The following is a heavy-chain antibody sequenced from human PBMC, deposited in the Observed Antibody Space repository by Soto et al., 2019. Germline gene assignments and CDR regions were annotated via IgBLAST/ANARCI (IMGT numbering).Heavy chain of an antibody. CDR3: ARAGSENDY. CDR1: GFTFSNYW. CDR2: IKQDGSER. D-gene: IGHD3-10*01. Sequence: VQLVESGGGLVQPGGSLRLSCAASGFTFSNYWMSWVRQAPGKGLEWVANIKQDGSERNYVDSVKGRFTISRDNAKNSLYVQLNSLRAEDTAVYYCARAGSENDYWGQGTLVTVSS. J-gene: IGHJ4*02. V-gene: IGHV3-7*05.